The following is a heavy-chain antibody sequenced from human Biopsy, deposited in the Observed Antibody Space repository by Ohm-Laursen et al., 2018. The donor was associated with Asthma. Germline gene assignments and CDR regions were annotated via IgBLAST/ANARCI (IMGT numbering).Heavy chain of an antibody. J-gene: IGHJ4*02. D-gene: IGHD4-17*01. Sequence: ASVKVSCNISGYSLTDLSMHWVRQAPGQGLEWMGGHDHVEGGTVNARRFQGRVTMTEDTSTDTAYMELSSLSSDDTAVYYCASDFPKDYVRYNFQFWGQGTLVTVSS. CDR1: GYSLTDLS. CDR2: HDHVEGGT. V-gene: IGHV1-24*01. CDR3: ASDFPKDYVRYNFQF.